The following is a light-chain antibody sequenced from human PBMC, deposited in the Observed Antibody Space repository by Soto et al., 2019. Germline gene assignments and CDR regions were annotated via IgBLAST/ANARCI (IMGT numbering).Light chain of an antibody. CDR1: HSVDSN. CDR2: GAS. Sequence: EIVMTQSPATLSVSPGEGATLSCRASHSVDSNLAWYQQKPGQAPRLLIFGASTRATGIPTRFSGGGSGTDFTLTISSLQYEDFGIYFCQQYDKWPLTLGGGTKVDIK. J-gene: IGKJ4*01. V-gene: IGKV3D-15*01. CDR3: QQYDKWPLT.